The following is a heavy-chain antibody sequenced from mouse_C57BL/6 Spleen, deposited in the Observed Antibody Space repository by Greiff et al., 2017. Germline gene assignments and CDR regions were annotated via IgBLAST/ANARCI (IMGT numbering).Heavy chain of an antibody. V-gene: IGHV5-9-1*02. CDR2: ISSGGDYI. Sequence: EVHLVESGEGLVKPGGSLKLSCAASGFTFSSYAMSWVRQTPGKRLEWVAYISSGGDYIYYADTVKGRFTISRDNARNTLYLQMSRLKSEDTAMYYCTRDEYAMDYWGQGTSVTVSS. J-gene: IGHJ4*01. CDR1: GFTFSSYA. CDR3: TRDEYAMDY.